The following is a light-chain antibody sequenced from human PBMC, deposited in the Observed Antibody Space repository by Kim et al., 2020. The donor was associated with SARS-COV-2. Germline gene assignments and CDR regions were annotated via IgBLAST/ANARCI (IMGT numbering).Light chain of an antibody. CDR3: KSRDTSGYLLV. V-gene: IGLV3-19*01. CDR1: SLRSYY. CDR2: AKN. Sequence: ALAQTVRITCQGDSLRSYYASWYQQKPGQAPVLVMYAKNNRPSGIPDRFSGSSSGNTASLTITGAQAEDEADYYCKSRDTSGYLLVFGGGTQLTVL. J-gene: IGLJ2*01.